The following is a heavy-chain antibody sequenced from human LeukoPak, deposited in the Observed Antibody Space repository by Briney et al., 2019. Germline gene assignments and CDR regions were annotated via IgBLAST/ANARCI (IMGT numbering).Heavy chain of an antibody. CDR3: ARALQGERRSVFDY. D-gene: IGHD1-1*01. CDR1: GGSISSSNW. J-gene: IGHJ4*02. V-gene: IGHV4-4*02. CDR2: IYHSGST. Sequence: SETLSLTCAVSGGSISSSNWWSWVHQPPGKGLEWIGEIYHSGSTNYNPSLKSRVTISVDKSKNQFSLKLSSVTAADTAVYYCARALQGERRSVFDYWGQGTLVTVSS.